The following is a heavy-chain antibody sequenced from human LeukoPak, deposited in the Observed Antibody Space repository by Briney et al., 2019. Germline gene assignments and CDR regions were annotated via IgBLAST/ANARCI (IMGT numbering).Heavy chain of an antibody. D-gene: IGHD5-24*01. CDR3: AKDDAWLQYND. CDR2: ISPSGDIK. J-gene: IGHJ4*02. Sequence: GGSLRLSCAASGFTFSSYGMSWVRQAPGKGLEWVSGISPSGDIKYYVDSVKGRFTVSRDNSKNTLYLQINSLRDEDTAVYYCAKDDAWLQYNDWGQGTLVTVSS. V-gene: IGHV3-23*01. CDR1: GFTFSSYG.